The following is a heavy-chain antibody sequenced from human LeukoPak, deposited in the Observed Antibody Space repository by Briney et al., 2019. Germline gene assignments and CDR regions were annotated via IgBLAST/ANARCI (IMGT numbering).Heavy chain of an antibody. D-gene: IGHD1-1*01. J-gene: IGHJ3*02. CDR3: ARETSELERKDDDAFDI. V-gene: IGHV3-33*01. Sequence: GALRLSCAASGFTFSSYVMHWVRQAPGKGLEWVAVRWYDGSNKYYAASVKGRFTISRDNSKNTLYLQMNSLRAEDTAVYYCARETSELERKDDDAFDIWGQGTMVTVSS. CDR1: GFTFSSYV. CDR2: RWYDGSNK.